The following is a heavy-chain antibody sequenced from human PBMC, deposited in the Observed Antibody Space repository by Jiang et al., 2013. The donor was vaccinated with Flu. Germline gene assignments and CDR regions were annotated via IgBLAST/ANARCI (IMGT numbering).Heavy chain of an antibody. V-gene: IGHV4-39*01. CDR3: ARQLRGYSYGYFDY. CDR1: GGSISSSSYY. J-gene: IGHJ4*02. D-gene: IGHD5-18*01. Sequence: GPGLVKPSETLSLTCTVSGGSISSSSYYWGWIRQPPGKGLEWIGSIYYSGSTYYNPSLKSRVTISVDTSKNQFSLKLSSVTAADTAVYYCARQLRGYSYGYFDYWGQGTLVTVSS. CDR2: IYYSGST.